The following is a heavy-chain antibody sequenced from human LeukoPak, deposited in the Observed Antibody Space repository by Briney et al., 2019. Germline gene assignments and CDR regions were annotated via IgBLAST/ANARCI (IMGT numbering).Heavy chain of an antibody. CDR1: GGSFSGYY. Sequence: SETLSLTCAVYGGSFSGYYWSWIRQPPGKGLEWIGEINHSGSTYYNPSLKSRVTISVDRSKNQFSLKLSSVTAADTAVYYCARTSIAARRANAFDIWGQGTMVTVSS. V-gene: IGHV4-34*01. CDR2: INHSGST. J-gene: IGHJ3*02. CDR3: ARTSIAARRANAFDI. D-gene: IGHD6-6*01.